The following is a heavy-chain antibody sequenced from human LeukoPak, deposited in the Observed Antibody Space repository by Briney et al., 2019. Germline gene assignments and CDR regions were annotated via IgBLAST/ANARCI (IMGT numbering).Heavy chain of an antibody. CDR1: GGSFSSSN. V-gene: IGHV3-30-3*01. J-gene: IGHJ4*02. CDR2: ISYDGSNK. CDR3: ASAYYYDSSGTFDY. D-gene: IGHD3-22*01. Sequence: TLSLTCAVSGGSFSSSNWWSWVRQPPGKGLEWVAVISYDGSNKYYADSVKGRFTISRDNSKNTLYLQMNSLRAEDTAVYYCASAYYYDSSGTFDYWGQGTLVTVSS.